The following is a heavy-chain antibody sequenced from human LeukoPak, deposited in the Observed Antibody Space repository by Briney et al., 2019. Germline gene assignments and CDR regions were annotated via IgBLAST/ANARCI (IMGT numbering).Heavy chain of an antibody. D-gene: IGHD6-13*01. CDR3: ARHPNSNWDY. Sequence: GGSLRLSCAASGFTFRNHWMSWVRQVPGKGLEWVVNINEGGNEKNYVDSVKGRFTASRDNAQNSLYLQMNSLRVEDTAVYYCARHPNSNWDYWGQGTLATVSS. CDR1: GFTFRNHW. J-gene: IGHJ4*02. V-gene: IGHV3-7*03. CDR2: INEGGNEK.